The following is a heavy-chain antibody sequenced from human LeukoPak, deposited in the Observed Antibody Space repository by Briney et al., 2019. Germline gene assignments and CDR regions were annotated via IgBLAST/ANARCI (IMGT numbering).Heavy chain of an antibody. CDR3: AKSVKVTHVDY. D-gene: IGHD2-21*02. V-gene: IGHV3-23*01. CDR2: ISGSGGST. Sequence: PSETLSLTCTVSGGSISSFYWSWVRQAPGKGLEWVSAISGSGGSTYYADSVKGRFTISRDNSKNTLYLQMNSLRAEDTAVYYCAKSVKVTHVDYWGQGTLVTVSS. J-gene: IGHJ4*02. CDR1: GGSISSFY.